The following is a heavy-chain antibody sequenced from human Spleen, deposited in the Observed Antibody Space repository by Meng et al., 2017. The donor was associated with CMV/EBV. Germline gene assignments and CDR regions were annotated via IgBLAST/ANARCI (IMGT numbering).Heavy chain of an antibody. CDR1: GFPFSLSA. Sequence: GGSLRLSCAASGFPFSLSAMHWVRQTPGKGLEWVAVISSDGTNKYYADSVKGRFAISRDNAKNTLYLQMNSLRAEDTAVYYCAKWSPGHYWGQGTLVTVSS. D-gene: IGHD1-26*01. J-gene: IGHJ4*02. V-gene: IGHV3-30*09. CDR3: AKWSPGHY. CDR2: ISSDGTNK.